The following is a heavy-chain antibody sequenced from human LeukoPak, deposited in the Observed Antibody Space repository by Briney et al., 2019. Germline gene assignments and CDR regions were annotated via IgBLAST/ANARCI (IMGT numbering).Heavy chain of an antibody. CDR3: ARVGPGSGSYYNY. J-gene: IGHJ4*02. CDR2: IYYSGST. D-gene: IGHD3-10*01. V-gene: IGHV4-59*01. CDR1: GGSISSYY. Sequence: PSETLSLTCIVSGGSISSYYWSWIRQPPGKGLEWIGYIYYSGSTNYNPSLKSRVTISVDTSKNQFSLRLTSVTAADTAVYYCARVGPGSGSYYNYWGQGTLVTVSS.